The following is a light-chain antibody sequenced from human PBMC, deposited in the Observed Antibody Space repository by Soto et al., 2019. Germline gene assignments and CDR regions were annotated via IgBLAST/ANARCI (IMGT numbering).Light chain of an antibody. J-gene: IGLJ2*01. V-gene: IGLV2-8*01. Sequence: QSALTQLPSASGSPGQSVTISCTGTSTDVGAYNYVSWYQQHPGKAPKLMIYEVTKRPSGVPDRFSGSKSGNTASLTVSGLQAEDEADYYCSSYAGSKNLVFGGGTKLTVL. CDR1: STDVGAYNY. CDR3: SSYAGSKNLV. CDR2: EVT.